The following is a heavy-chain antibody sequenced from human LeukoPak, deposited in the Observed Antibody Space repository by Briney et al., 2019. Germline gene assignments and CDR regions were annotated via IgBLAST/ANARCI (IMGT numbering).Heavy chain of an antibody. CDR1: GYTFTIND. Sequence: AAVKVSFTASGYTFTINDTSWVRQAPGQGLERMGWISAYNGNTNYAQKVQGRVTMATATSTSTAYIELRSLRSDDTAVYYCARGVGATLKHPFDPWGQGALVTVSS. J-gene: IGHJ5*02. V-gene: IGHV1-18*01. CDR3: ARGVGATLKHPFDP. D-gene: IGHD1-26*01. CDR2: ISAYNGNT.